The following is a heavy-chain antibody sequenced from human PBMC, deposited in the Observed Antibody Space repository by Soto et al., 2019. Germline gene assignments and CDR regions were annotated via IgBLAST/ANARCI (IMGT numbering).Heavy chain of an antibody. V-gene: IGHV4-39*01. CDR3: ARLTWDIVVVPAARFDGYYYMDV. Sequence: SEILSLTCTVSGGSISSSSYYWGWIRQPPGKGLEWIGSIYYSGSTYYNPSLKSQVTISVDTSKNQFSLKLSSVTAADTAVYYCARLTWDIVVVPAARFDGYYYMDVWGKGTTVTVSS. D-gene: IGHD2-2*01. CDR2: IYYSGST. CDR1: GGSISSSSYY. J-gene: IGHJ6*03.